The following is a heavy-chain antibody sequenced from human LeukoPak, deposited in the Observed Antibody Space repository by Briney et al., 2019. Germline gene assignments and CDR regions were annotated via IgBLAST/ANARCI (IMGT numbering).Heavy chain of an antibody. CDR2: IYHSGST. CDR1: GYSISSGYY. D-gene: IGHD6-25*01. V-gene: IGHV4-38-2*02. J-gene: IGHJ5*02. CDR3: ARDQRNWFDP. Sequence: SETLSLTCTVSGYSISSGYYWGWIRQPPGKGLEWIGSIYHSGSTYYNPSLKSRVTISVDTSKNQFSLKLSSVTAADTAVYYCARDQRNWFDPWGQGTLVTVSS.